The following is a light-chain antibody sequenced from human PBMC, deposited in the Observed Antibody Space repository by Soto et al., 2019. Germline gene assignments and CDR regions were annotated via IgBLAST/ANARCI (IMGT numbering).Light chain of an antibody. CDR2: GAS. Sequence: EIVLTQSPATLSFSPGERATLSCRASQSVSSSYLAWYQQKPGQAPRLLIYGASSRATGIPDRFSGSGSGTDFTLTISRLEPEDFAVYYCQQYGSFTFGPGTKVDIK. V-gene: IGKV3-20*01. CDR1: QSVSSSY. CDR3: QQYGSFT. J-gene: IGKJ3*01.